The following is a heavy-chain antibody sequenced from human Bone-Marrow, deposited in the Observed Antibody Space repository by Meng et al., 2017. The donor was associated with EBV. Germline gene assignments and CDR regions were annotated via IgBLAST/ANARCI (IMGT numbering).Heavy chain of an antibody. Sequence: QVQLVRAGAGVKKPGSSVMVSCKTSGGTFRSDAISWVRQAPGQGLVWMGGLIPMTGVAHYAQKFQDRVSIIADESTSTHYLELSSLRSEDTAIYFCASESGRGFTPDYWGQGTLVTVSS. CDR1: GGTFRSDA. J-gene: IGHJ4*02. CDR2: LIPMTGVA. D-gene: IGHD3-10*01. CDR3: ASESGRGFTPDY. V-gene: IGHV1-69*01.